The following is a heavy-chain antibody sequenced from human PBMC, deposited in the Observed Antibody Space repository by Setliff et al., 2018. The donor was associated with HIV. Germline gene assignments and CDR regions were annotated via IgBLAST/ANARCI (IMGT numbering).Heavy chain of an antibody. Sequence: SVKVSCKASGGTFSSYAISWVRQAPGQGLEWMGGIIPMFGAANYAQKFQDRVTMTRDTSTDTAYMELSSLRSDDTAMYYCATDPGYSSTWYSESFQHWGQGTVVTVSS. CDR3: ATDPGYSSTWYSESFQH. V-gene: IGHV1-69*05. CDR2: IIPMFGAA. D-gene: IGHD6-13*01. CDR1: GGTFSSYA. J-gene: IGHJ1*01.